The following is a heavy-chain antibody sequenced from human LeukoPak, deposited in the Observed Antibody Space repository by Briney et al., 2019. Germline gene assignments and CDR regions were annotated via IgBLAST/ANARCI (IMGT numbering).Heavy chain of an antibody. D-gene: IGHD3/OR15-3a*01. Sequence: PLETLSLTCTVSGDSISSTSYDWDWIRQPPGKWLELIGSIYNSGTTYYNPSRKSRVTISVDTSKNPFSLKVGSVTAAETAVLYWAGRVYDLGILNYWAQEPLVTVPS. V-gene: IGHV4-39*01. CDR2: IYNSGTT. J-gene: IGHJ4*01. CDR1: GDSISSTSYD. CDR3: AGRVYDLGILNY.